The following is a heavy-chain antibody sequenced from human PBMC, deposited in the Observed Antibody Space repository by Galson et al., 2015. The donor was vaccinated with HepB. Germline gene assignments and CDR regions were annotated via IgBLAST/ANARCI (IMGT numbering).Heavy chain of an antibody. CDR2: ISASGGGT. CDR1: GFIFSNYA. V-gene: IGHV3-23*01. J-gene: IGHJ4*02. Sequence: SLRLSCAASGFIFSNYAMSWVRQAPGKGLEWVSTISASGGGTYYADSVRGRFTFSRDNSKNTLYLQMNSLRAEDTAIYYCAKDVRSGYYSLWDYWGQGALVTVSS. CDR3: AKDVRSGYYSLWDY. D-gene: IGHD3-3*01.